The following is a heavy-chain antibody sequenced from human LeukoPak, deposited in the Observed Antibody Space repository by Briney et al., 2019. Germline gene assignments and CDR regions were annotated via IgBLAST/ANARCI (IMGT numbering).Heavy chain of an antibody. V-gene: IGHV3-23*01. D-gene: IGHD6-13*01. CDR3: AKDSGIAAAGGLDAFDI. J-gene: IGHJ3*02. CDR2: ISGSGGST. Sequence: PGGSLRLSCAASGFTFSSYAMSWVRQAPGKGLEWVSAISGSGGSTYYADSVKGRFTISRDNSKNTLYLQMNSLRAEDTAVYYCAKDSGIAAAGGLDAFDIWGQGTMVTVSS. CDR1: GFTFSSYA.